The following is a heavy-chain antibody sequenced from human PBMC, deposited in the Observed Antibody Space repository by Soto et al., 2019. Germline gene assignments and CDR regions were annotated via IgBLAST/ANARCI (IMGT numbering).Heavy chain of an antibody. Sequence: RRLSCAASGFTFSDYYMSWIRQAPGKGLEWVSYISSSSSYTNYADSVKGRFTISRDNAKNSLYLQMNSLRAEDTAVYYCARARIVGAASFDYWGQGTLVTVSS. CDR1: GFTFSDYY. CDR3: ARARIVGAASFDY. J-gene: IGHJ4*02. V-gene: IGHV3-11*06. D-gene: IGHD1-26*01. CDR2: ISSSSSYT.